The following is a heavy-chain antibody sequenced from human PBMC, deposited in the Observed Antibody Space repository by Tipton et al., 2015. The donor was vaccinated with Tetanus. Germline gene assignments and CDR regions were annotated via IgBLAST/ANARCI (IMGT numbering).Heavy chain of an antibody. D-gene: IGHD5-12*01. CDR1: GSSISGSSYY. Sequence: LRLSCTVSGSSISGSSYYWGWIRQPPGKGLEWIGSIYYSGSSYYNPTLKSRVTISVDTSKNQFSLKLDSVTAADAAVYYCARPGVGGYTGYYFDFWGQGTVVTVSS. V-gene: IGHV4-39*01. CDR2: IYYSGSS. CDR3: ARPGVGGYTGYYFDF. J-gene: IGHJ4*02.